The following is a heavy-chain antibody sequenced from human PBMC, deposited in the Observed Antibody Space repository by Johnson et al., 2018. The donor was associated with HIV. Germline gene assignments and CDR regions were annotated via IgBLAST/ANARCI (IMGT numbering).Heavy chain of an antibody. J-gene: IGHJ3*01. CDR2: IYNGDSI. CDR1: GFTVSSNY. CDR3: AKDPPGS. D-gene: IGHD1-26*01. Sequence: VQLVESGGGLVQPGGSLRLSCAAFGFTVSSNYMSWVRQAPGKGLEWVSIIYNGDSIYYADSVRGRFTISRDNSKNTLYLQMNSLRPEDTALYYCAKDPPGSWGQGTMVTVSS. V-gene: IGHV3-66*02.